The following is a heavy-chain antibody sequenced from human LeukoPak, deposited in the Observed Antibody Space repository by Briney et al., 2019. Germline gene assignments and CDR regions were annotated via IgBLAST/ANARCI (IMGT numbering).Heavy chain of an antibody. CDR3: AREGFSFDY. CDR1: GFTFSSYS. V-gene: IGHV3-21*01. CDR2: ISGTGTYI. J-gene: IGHJ4*02. Sequence: GGSLRLSCAASGFTFSSYSMNWVRQAPGKGLKWVSSISGTGTYIYYADSVKGRFAISRDNAKNSLYLQMNSLRVEDTAVYYCAREGFSFDYWGQGTLVTVSS.